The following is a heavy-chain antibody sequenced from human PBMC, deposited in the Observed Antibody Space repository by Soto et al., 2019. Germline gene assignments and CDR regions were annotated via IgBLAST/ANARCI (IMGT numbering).Heavy chain of an antibody. CDR3: AKARIVMIRGAMNDHGMDA. V-gene: IGHV3-30*18. CDR1: GFTFSNYG. J-gene: IGHJ6*02. Sequence: QVQLVESGGGVVQPGRSLRLSCAASGFTFSNYGMHWVRQAPGKGLEWVAFILYDGSDKYFADSVKGRFTISRDNSKNTLDLQMNSLRAEDTAVYYWAKARIVMIRGAMNDHGMDAWGSGTTVTV. D-gene: IGHD3-10*01. CDR2: ILYDGSDK.